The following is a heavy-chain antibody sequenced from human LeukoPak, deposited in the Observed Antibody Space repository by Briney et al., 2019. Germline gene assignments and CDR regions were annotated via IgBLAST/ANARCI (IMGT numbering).Heavy chain of an antibody. V-gene: IGHV3-30-3*01. CDR1: GFTFSTYA. D-gene: IGHD3/OR15-3a*01. Sequence: PGRSLRLSCAASGFTFSTYAMHWVRQAPGKGLEWVAFISYDANNKYYADSVKGRFTISRDNSKNTLYLQMNSLRGEDTAVYYCARDGLYYYYGMDVWGQGTTVTVSS. CDR2: ISYDANNK. CDR3: ARDGLYYYYGMDV. J-gene: IGHJ6*02.